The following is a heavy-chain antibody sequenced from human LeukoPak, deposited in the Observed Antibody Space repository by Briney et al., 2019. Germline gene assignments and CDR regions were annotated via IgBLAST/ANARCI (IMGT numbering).Heavy chain of an antibody. CDR1: GYSFTSYW. Sequence: GESLQISCQGSGYSFTSYWIGWVRQMPGKGLEWMGIIYPGDSDTRYSPSFQGQVTISADKSISTAYLQWSSLKASDTAMYYCARLPVAGTKRYYFDYWGQGTLVTVSS. J-gene: IGHJ4*02. D-gene: IGHD6-19*01. CDR3: ARLPVAGTKRYYFDY. V-gene: IGHV5-51*01. CDR2: IYPGDSDT.